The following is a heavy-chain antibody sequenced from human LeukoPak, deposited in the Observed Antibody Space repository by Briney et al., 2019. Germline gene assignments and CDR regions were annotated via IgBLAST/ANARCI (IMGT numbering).Heavy chain of an antibody. CDR2: ISGSGGST. CDR1: GFTFSSYS. V-gene: IGHV3-23*01. D-gene: IGHD6-19*01. CDR3: AKKGPVARYPDAFDI. J-gene: IGHJ3*02. Sequence: GGSLRLSCAASGFTFSSYSMNWVRQAPGKGLEWVSRISGSGGSTYYADSVKGRFTISRDNSKNTLYLQMNSLRAEDTAVYYCAKKGPVARYPDAFDIWGQGTMVTVSS.